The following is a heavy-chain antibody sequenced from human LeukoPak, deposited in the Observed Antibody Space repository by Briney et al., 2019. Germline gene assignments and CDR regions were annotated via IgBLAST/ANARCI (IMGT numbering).Heavy chain of an antibody. J-gene: IGHJ4*02. V-gene: IGHV3-15*01. CDR3: AKIEDTKDTTFVRWGIDY. D-gene: IGHD3-16*01. CDR2: IKGKSDGGTI. Sequence: GGSLRLSCTASGVSLDNAWMSWVRQAPGKGLEWVGHIKGKSDGGTIDYAAPVRGRFIISRDDSKNTMYLQMDSLKTEDTAVYYCAKIEDTKDTTFVRWGIDYWGQGTLVTVSS. CDR1: GVSLDNAW.